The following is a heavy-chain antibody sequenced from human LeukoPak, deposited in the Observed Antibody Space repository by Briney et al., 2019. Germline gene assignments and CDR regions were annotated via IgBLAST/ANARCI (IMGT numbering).Heavy chain of an antibody. Sequence: GASVKVSCKASGYTFTSYGISWVRRAPGQGLEWMGWISAYNGNTNYAQKLQGRVTMTTDTSTSTAYMELRSLRSDDTAVYYCARAKGPSYDFWSGYYSYYYDMDVWGQGTTVTVSS. J-gene: IGHJ6*02. CDR1: GYTFTSYG. D-gene: IGHD3-3*01. CDR2: ISAYNGNT. CDR3: ARAKGPSYDFWSGYYSYYYDMDV. V-gene: IGHV1-18*01.